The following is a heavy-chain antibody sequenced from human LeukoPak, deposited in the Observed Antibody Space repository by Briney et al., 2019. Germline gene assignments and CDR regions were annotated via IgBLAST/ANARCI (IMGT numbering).Heavy chain of an antibody. CDR1: GYSFTSYW. V-gene: IGHV5-51*01. Sequence: GESLKISCKGSGYSFTSYWIGWVRQMPGKGLEWMGIIYPGDSDTRYSPSFQGQVTTSADKSISTAYLQWSSLKASDTAMYYCATRAPHSSSWYYFDYWGQGTLVTVSS. D-gene: IGHD6-13*01. J-gene: IGHJ4*02. CDR2: IYPGDSDT. CDR3: ATRAPHSSSWYYFDY.